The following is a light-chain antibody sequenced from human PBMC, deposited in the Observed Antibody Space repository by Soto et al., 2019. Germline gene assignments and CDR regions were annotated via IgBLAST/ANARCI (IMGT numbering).Light chain of an antibody. Sequence: QSALTQPASVFGSPGQSITISCTGTSSDIGGYNLVSWYQHHPGKAPKLLIYEATKRPSGVSDRFSGSRSGNTASLTISPLQSEDEADYSCYSFAGSATFVFGGGTKLTVL. V-gene: IGLV2-23*02. CDR1: SSDIGGYNL. J-gene: IGLJ2*01. CDR2: EAT. CDR3: YSFAGSATFV.